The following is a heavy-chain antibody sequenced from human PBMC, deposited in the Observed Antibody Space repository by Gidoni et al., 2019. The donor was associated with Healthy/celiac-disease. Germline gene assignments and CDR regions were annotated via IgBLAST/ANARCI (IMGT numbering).Heavy chain of an antibody. CDR2: ISVSGGST. CDR1: GFPSSSYA. D-gene: IGHD3-22*01. V-gene: IGHV3-23*01. Sequence: EVQLLESGGGLVQPWGSLRLSCAASGFPSSSYAMSWVRQAPGKGLEWVSAISVSGGSTYYADSVKGRFTISRDNSKNTLYLQMNSLRAEDTAVYYCAKGDYYYDTSADYWGQGTLVTVSS. J-gene: IGHJ4*02. CDR3: AKGDYYYDTSADY.